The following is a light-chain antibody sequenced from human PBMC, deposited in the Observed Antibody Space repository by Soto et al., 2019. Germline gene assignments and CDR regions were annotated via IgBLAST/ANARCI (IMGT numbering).Light chain of an antibody. Sequence: QSVLTQPPSASWSPGQSVTISCTGTLSDVGGQNSVSWYRQDPGKAPQLIVYDVTQRPSGVPDRFSGSRSGSTASLTVSGLQAEDEANCYCSSYTVTTVIFGGGTKVTVL. CDR2: DVT. V-gene: IGLV2-8*01. CDR3: SSYTVTTVI. CDR1: LSDVGGQNS. J-gene: IGLJ2*01.